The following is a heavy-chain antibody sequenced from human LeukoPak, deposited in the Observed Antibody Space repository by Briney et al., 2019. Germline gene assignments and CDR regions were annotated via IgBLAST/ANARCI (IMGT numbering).Heavy chain of an antibody. CDR2: INHSGST. D-gene: IGHD2-2*01. J-gene: IGHJ5*02. V-gene: IGHV4-34*01. Sequence: SETPSLTCAVYGGSFSGYYWSWIHQPPGKGLEWIGEINHSGSTNYNPSLKSRVTISVDTSKNQFSLKLSSATAADTAVYYCAREVDCSSTSCYGNWFDPWGQGTLVTVSS. CDR1: GGSFSGYY. CDR3: AREVDCSSTSCYGNWFDP.